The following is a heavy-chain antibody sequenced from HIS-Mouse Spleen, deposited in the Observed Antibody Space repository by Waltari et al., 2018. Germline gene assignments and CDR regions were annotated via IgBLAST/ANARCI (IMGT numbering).Heavy chain of an antibody. J-gene: IGHJ4*02. V-gene: IGHV3-21*01. Sequence: EVQLVESGGGLVKPGGSLRLSCAASGFTSSGYSMNWVRQAPGKGLEWVSSISSSSSYIYYADSVKGRFTISRDNAKNSLYLQMNSLRAEDTAVYYCARDPYGGNSYFDYWGQGTLVTVSS. CDR2: ISSSSSYI. CDR3: ARDPYGGNSYFDY. D-gene: IGHD4-17*01. CDR1: GFTSSGYS.